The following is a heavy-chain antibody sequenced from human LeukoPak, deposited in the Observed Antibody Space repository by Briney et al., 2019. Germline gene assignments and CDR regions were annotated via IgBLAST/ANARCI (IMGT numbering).Heavy chain of an antibody. CDR3: ARVPKWELLDAFDI. CDR1: GFTFSSYS. V-gene: IGHV3-48*02. Sequence: PGGSLRLSCAASGFTFSSYSMNWVRQAPGKGLGWVSYISSSSSTIYYADSVKSRFTISRDNAKNSLYLQMNSLRDEDTAVYYCARVPKWELLDAFDIWGQGTMVTVSS. CDR2: ISSSSSTI. J-gene: IGHJ3*02. D-gene: IGHD1-26*01.